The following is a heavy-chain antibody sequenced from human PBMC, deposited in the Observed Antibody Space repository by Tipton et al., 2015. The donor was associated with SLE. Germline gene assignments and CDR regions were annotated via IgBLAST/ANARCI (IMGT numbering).Heavy chain of an antibody. CDR1: GFTFSTYP. D-gene: IGHD5-12*01. CDR2: IPYDGSNK. CDR3: AKDQIVATIRDAFDV. J-gene: IGHJ3*01. Sequence: SLRLSCAASGFTFSTYPMHWVRQAPGKGLEWVAVIPYDGSNKYYADSVKGRFSISRDNSKNTLYLQMNSLRAEDTAVYYCAKDQIVATIRDAFDVWGQGTMVTVSS. V-gene: IGHV3-30*04.